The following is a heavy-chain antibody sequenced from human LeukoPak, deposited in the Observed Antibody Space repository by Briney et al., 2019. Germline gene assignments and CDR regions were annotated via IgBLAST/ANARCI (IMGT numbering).Heavy chain of an antibody. V-gene: IGHV4-34*01. D-gene: IGHD3-10*01. J-gene: IGHJ4*02. Sequence: SETLSLTCAVYGGSFSGYYWSWTRQPPGKGLEWIGEINHSGSTNYNPSLKSRVTISVDTSKNQFSLKLSSVTAADTAVYYCARGRSYYGSGDTFDYWGQGTLVTVSS. CDR3: ARGRSYYGSGDTFDY. CDR2: INHSGST. CDR1: GGSFSGYY.